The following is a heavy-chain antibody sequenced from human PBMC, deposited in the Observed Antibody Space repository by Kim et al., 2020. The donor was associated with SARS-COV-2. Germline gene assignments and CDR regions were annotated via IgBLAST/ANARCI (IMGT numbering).Heavy chain of an antibody. CDR2: IYYSGST. Sequence: SETLSLTCTVSGGSISSYYWSWIRQPPGKGLEWIGYIYYSGSTNYNPSLKSRVTISVDTSKNQFSLKLSSVTAADTAVYYCARHEVFLPTFDPWGQGTLVTVSS. V-gene: IGHV4-59*08. J-gene: IGHJ5*02. CDR3: ARHEVFLPTFDP. CDR1: GGSISSYY.